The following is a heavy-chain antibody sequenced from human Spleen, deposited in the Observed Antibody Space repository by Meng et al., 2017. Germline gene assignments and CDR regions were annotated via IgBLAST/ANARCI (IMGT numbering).Heavy chain of an antibody. V-gene: IGHV3-74*01. J-gene: IGHJ4*02. D-gene: IGHD5-12*01. CDR3: SGHIDY. Sequence: GGSLRLSCAASGFTFSSYWIHWVRQAPGKGLVWVSRINSDGSSTSYADSVKGRFTISRDDSKNTVYLQMNSLKSEDTAVYYCSGHIDYWGQGTLVTVSS. CDR2: INSDGSST. CDR1: GFTFSSYW.